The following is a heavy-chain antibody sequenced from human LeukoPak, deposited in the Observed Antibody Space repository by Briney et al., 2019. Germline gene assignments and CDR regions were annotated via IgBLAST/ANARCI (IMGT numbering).Heavy chain of an antibody. V-gene: IGHV3-7*01. CDR2: IKKDGSEK. Sequence: PGGSLRLSCAASGFTFSSYRMSWVRQAPGKGLEWVANIKKDGSEKYYVDSVKGRFTISRDNAKTSLYLQMNSLRAEDTAVYYCARDLSGVTGYAYGRGIDCWGQGTLVTVSS. J-gene: IGHJ4*02. D-gene: IGHD5-18*01. CDR1: GFTFSSYR. CDR3: ARDLSGVTGYAYGRGIDC.